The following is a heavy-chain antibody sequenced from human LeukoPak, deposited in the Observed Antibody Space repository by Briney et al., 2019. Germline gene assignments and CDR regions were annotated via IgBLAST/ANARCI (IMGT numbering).Heavy chain of an antibody. CDR3: ATYSILNAREFRY. Sequence: GGSLRLSCAASGFTFSSYAMSWVRKARGKGVEWVSAISGSGGSTYYADSVKGRFTISRDNAKNSLYLQMNSLRAEDTAVYYCATYSILNAREFRYWGQGTLVTVTS. V-gene: IGHV3-23*01. D-gene: IGHD4-11*01. J-gene: IGHJ1*01. CDR1: GFTFSSYA. CDR2: ISGSGGST.